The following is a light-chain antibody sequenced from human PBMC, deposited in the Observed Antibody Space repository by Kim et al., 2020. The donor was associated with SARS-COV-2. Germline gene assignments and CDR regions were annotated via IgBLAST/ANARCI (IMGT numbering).Light chain of an antibody. Sequence: ASLGDRVTITCRASQGIRSDLGWYQQKPGRAPTRLIYGASTLESGVPSWFSGSGSGTEFTLTISSLQPEDFATYYCLQHHAYPRTFGQGTKVDIK. CDR2: GAS. V-gene: IGKV1-17*01. CDR3: LQHHAYPRT. J-gene: IGKJ1*01. CDR1: QGIRSD.